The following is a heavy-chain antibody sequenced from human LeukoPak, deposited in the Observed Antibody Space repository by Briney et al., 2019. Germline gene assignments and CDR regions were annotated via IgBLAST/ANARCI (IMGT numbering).Heavy chain of an antibody. CDR3: ARGAGWLIDY. J-gene: IGHJ4*02. D-gene: IGHD3-16*01. CDR2: NAYSGST. CDR1: SGAISNYY. V-gene: IGHV4-59*08. Sequence: SETLSLTCTVSSGAISNYYWSWIRQPPGKGLEWIGYNAYSGSTNYNPSLKSRVSMSVHTSKNQFSLKLSSVTAADTAVYYCARGAGWLIDYWGQGILVTVSS.